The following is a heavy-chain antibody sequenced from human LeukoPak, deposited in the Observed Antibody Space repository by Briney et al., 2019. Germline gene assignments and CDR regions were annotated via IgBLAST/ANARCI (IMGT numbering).Heavy chain of an antibody. Sequence: PGGSLRLSCAASGFRFNTYWMSWVRQAPGKGLEWVANIKQDGNEKYYADSVKGRFTISRDNGKNSLDLQMNSLRAEDTAVYYCANPFNNDYVWGSYRYWGQGTLVTVSS. V-gene: IGHV3-7*01. CDR2: IKQDGNEK. J-gene: IGHJ4*02. CDR1: GFRFNTYW. D-gene: IGHD3-16*02. CDR3: ANPFNNDYVWGSYRY.